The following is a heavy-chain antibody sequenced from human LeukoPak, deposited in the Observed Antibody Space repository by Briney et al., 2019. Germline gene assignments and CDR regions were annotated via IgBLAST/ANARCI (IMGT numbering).Heavy chain of an antibody. Sequence: PGGSLRLSCAASGFTFSSYAMSWVRQAPGKGLEWVSAISGSGGSTYYADSVKGRFTISRDNSKNTLYLQMNSLRAGDTAVYYCAGAGHYYDSSYDYWGQGTLVTVSS. CDR2: ISGSGGST. J-gene: IGHJ4*02. V-gene: IGHV3-23*01. CDR3: AGAGHYYDSSYDY. D-gene: IGHD3-22*01. CDR1: GFTFSSYA.